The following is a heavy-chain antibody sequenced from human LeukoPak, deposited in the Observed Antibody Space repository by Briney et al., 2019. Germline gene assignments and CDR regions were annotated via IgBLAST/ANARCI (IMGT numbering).Heavy chain of an antibody. CDR2: IKSDGSST. Sequence: PGGSLRLSCAASGFSFSNYWMYWVRQAPGKGLVWVSRIKSDGSSTSYADSVRGRFTISRDNAKNTLFLQMNSLRAEDTAVYHCARLIYGLNYFDYWGQGTLVTVSS. J-gene: IGHJ4*02. D-gene: IGHD3/OR15-3a*01. CDR3: ARLIYGLNYFDY. CDR1: GFSFSNYW. V-gene: IGHV3-74*01.